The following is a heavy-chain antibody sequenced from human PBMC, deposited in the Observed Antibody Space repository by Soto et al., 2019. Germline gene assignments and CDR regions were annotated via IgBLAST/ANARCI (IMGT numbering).Heavy chain of an antibody. CDR1: GFTVSIYS. Sequence: EVQLVESGGGLIQPGGSLRLSCAASGFTVSIYSMNWVRQAPGKGLEWVSYISASSATISYADSVKGRFTLSRDNADNSLSLQMNNLRGDDTAVYYCATESTTWAAGLHFWGRGTLVTVSS. D-gene: IGHD3-16*01. J-gene: IGHJ4*02. CDR2: ISASSATI. V-gene: IGHV3-48*01. CDR3: ATESTTWAAGLHF.